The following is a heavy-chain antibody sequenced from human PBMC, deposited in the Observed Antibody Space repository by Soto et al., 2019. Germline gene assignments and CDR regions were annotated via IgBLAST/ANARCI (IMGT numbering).Heavy chain of an antibody. V-gene: IGHV1-3*01. CDR2: INAGNGNT. CDR3: ARHSSEDYFDY. J-gene: IGHJ4*02. Sequence: GSVKVSFKASVYTFTISAMHWVRQAPGQRLEWMGWINAGNGNTKYSQKFQGRVTITRDTSASTAYMELSSLRSEDTAVYYCARHSSEDYFDYWGQGTLVTVSS. CDR1: VYTFTISA. D-gene: IGHD6-25*01.